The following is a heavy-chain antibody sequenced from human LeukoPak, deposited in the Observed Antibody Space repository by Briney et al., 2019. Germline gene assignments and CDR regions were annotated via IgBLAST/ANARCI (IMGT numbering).Heavy chain of an antibody. CDR1: GGSIVISSYY. J-gene: IGHJ4*02. D-gene: IGHD3-3*01. V-gene: IGHV4-39*01. Sequence: SETLSLTCNVSGGSIVISSYYWGWVRQSPGKGLEWIGSTSYGGTSYYNPSLKSRVTMSVDTSKNTFSPKVTSVTAADTAVYFCARHSGMVDRHFAHWGQGTLVPVSS. CDR3: ARHSGMVDRHFAH. CDR2: TSYGGTS.